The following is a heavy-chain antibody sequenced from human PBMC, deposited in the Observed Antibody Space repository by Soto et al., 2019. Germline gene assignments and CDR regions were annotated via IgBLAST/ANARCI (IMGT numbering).Heavy chain of an antibody. D-gene: IGHD6-6*01. J-gene: IGHJ4*02. CDR3: ARVRKAARQFDY. CDR2: INHSGST. V-gene: IGHV4-34*01. Sequence: SETLSLTCAVYGGSFSGYYWSWIRQPPGKGLEWIGEINHSGSTNYNPSLKSRVTISVDASKNQFSLKLSSVTAADTAVYYCARVRKAARQFDYWGQGTLVTVSS. CDR1: GGSFSGYY.